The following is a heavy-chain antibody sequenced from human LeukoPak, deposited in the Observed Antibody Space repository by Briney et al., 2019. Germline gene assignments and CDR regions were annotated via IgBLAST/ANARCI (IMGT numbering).Heavy chain of an antibody. D-gene: IGHD6-6*01. Sequence: GGSLRLSCAASGFTFSIYAMSWVRQAPGKGLEWVSAISGSGGTAYYADSVKGRFTISRDNSKNTLYLQMNSLRAEDTAVYYCAKRGFELVDYWGQGTLVTVSS. V-gene: IGHV3-23*01. CDR1: GFTFSIYA. CDR3: AKRGFELVDY. CDR2: ISGSGGTA. J-gene: IGHJ4*02.